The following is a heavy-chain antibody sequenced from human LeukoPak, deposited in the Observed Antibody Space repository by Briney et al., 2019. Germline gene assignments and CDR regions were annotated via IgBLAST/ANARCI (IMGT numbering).Heavy chain of an antibody. CDR3: ARRSGSYDGYFDY. V-gene: IGHV4-61*02. CDR1: GGSISSGSYY. J-gene: IGHJ4*02. CDR2: IYTSGST. D-gene: IGHD1-26*01. Sequence: SETLSLTCTVSGGSISSGSYYWSWIRQPAGKGLEWIGRIYTSGSTNYNPSLKSRVTISVDTSKNQFPLKLSSVTAADTAVYYCARRSGSYDGYFDYWGQGTLVTVSS.